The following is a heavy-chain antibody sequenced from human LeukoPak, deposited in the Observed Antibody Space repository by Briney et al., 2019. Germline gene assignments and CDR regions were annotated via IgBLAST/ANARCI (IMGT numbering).Heavy chain of an antibody. CDR3: AREPYGSGSYSVWYYYGMDV. J-gene: IGHJ6*04. CDR2: IIPIFGTA. V-gene: IGHV1-69*06. Sequence: SVKVSCKASGGTFSSYAISWVRQAPGQGLEWMGGIIPIFGTANYAQKFQGRVTITADKSTSTAYMELSSLRSVDTAVYYCAREPYGSGSYSVWYYYGMDVWGKGTTVTVSS. CDR1: GGTFSSYA. D-gene: IGHD3-10*01.